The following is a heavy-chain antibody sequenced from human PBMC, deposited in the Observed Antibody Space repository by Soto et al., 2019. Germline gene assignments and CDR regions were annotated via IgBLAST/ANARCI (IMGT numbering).Heavy chain of an antibody. J-gene: IGHJ5*02. CDR2: IYYSGGT. CDR1: GGSISSGDYY. Sequence: QVQLQESGPGLVKPSQTLSLTCTVSGGSISSGDYYWSWIRQPPGKGLEWIGYIYYSGGTYYNPSLQSRFTKSGDTSTDPFSLKLSSVTAADTAVYYCARLVPLLPGRWFDPWGQGTLVTVSS. CDR3: ARLVPLLPGRWFDP. V-gene: IGHV4-30-4*01. D-gene: IGHD2-15*01.